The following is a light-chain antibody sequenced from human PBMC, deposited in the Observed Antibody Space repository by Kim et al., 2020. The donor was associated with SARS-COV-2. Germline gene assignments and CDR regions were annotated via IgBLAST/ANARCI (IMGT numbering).Light chain of an antibody. CDR3: HQYGSSPQT. J-gene: IGKJ1*01. V-gene: IGKV3-20*01. CDR2: GAS. CDR1: QSVSDNY. Sequence: EIVLTQSPGTLSLSPGERATLSCRASQSVSDNYLAWYQQKPGQAPRLLIYGASKRATGIPDRFSGSGSGTDFTLTISRLEPEDFGVFHCHQYGSSPQTFGQGTKVDIK.